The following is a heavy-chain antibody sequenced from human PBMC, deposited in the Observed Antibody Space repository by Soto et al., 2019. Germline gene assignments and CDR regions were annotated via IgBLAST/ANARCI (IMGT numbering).Heavy chain of an antibody. V-gene: IGHV4-30-4*01. CDR3: AGFGVGDRDDK. Sequence: TSETLSLTCSVSGSYITSGDYHWTWIRQAPGKGLEWIVYISHSETTYYSPALKNRIIISSDFSMNQFSLRLNSVTAADTAVYFCAGFGVGDRDDKWGQGTLVTVSS. J-gene: IGHJ4*02. CDR2: ISHSETT. D-gene: IGHD2-8*01. CDR1: GSYITSGDYH.